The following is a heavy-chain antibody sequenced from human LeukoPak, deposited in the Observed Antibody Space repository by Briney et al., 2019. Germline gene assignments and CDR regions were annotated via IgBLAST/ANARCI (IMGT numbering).Heavy chain of an antibody. Sequence: PGGSLRLSCAASGFTFSSYSMNWVRQAPGKGLEWVSYTSSSSSTIYYADSVKGRFTISRDNAKNSLYLQMNSLRDEDTAVYYCARAYSSGWSYYYYGMDVWGQGTTVTVSS. CDR3: ARAYSSGWSYYYYGMDV. CDR1: GFTFSSYS. CDR2: TSSSSSTI. J-gene: IGHJ6*02. D-gene: IGHD6-19*01. V-gene: IGHV3-48*02.